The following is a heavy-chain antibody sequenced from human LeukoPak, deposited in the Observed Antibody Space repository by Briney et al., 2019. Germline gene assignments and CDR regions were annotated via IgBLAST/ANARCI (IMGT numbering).Heavy chain of an antibody. CDR2: ISGSDSST. Sequence: PGGSLRLSCVASGFTFSSYAMSWVRQAPGKGLEWVSCISGSDSSTYSADSVKGRFTISRDNFKNTLYLQMNSLRAEDTAVYYCAKLRDVSRILTAGFDYWGQGTLVTVSS. J-gene: IGHJ4*02. CDR3: AKLRDVSRILTAGFDY. CDR1: GFTFSSYA. D-gene: IGHD6-13*01. V-gene: IGHV3-23*01.